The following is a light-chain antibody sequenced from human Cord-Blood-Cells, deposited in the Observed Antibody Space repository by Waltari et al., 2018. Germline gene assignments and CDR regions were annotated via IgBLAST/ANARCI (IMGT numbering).Light chain of an antibody. CDR2: KDS. Sequence: SYELTQPPSVSVSPGQTARITCSGDALPKQYAYWYQQKPGQAPVLVIYKDSERPSGIPELFSGSSSGTTVTLNISGVQAEDEADYYCQSADSSGTYVVFGGGTKLTVL. V-gene: IGLV3-25*02. CDR3: QSADSSGTYVV. CDR1: ALPKQY. J-gene: IGLJ2*01.